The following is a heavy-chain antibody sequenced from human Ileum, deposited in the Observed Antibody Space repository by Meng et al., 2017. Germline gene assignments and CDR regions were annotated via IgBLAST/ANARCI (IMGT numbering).Heavy chain of an antibody. Sequence: HVQRQGSGPGLVKPTGTLSITCAVSGDSISSRDWWSWVRQPPGKGLEWIGEISQESGRTNYNPSLKSRVTISLDKSKNQFSLNLNSVTAADTAVYYCVRNEGYSLGDWGQGTLVTVSS. V-gene: IGHV4-4*02. D-gene: IGHD2-21*01. J-gene: IGHJ4*02. CDR3: VRNEGYSLGD. CDR2: ISQESGRT. CDR1: GDSISSRDW.